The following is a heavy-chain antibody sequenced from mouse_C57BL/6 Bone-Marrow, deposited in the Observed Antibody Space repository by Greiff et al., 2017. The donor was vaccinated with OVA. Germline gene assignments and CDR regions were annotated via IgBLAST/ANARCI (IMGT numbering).Heavy chain of an antibody. CDR1: GYTFTDYY. CDR3: ARNPSDDSNLGY. V-gene: IGHV1-76*01. Sequence: QVQLKESGAELVRPGASVKLSCKASGYTFTDYYINWVKQRPGQGLEWIARIYPGSGNTYYNEKFKGKATLTAEKSSSTAYMQLSRLTSEDSAVYFCARNPSDDSNLGYWGQGTTLTVSS. J-gene: IGHJ2*01. CDR2: IYPGSGNT. D-gene: IGHD2-5*01.